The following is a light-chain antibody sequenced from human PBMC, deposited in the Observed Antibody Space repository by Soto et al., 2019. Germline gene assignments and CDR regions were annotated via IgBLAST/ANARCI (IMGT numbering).Light chain of an antibody. J-gene: IGKJ1*01. CDR3: QQRSNWRAT. V-gene: IGKV3-11*01. Sequence: EIVVTQSPATLSLSPGERATLSCRASQSVSSYLAWYQQKPGQAPRLLIYDASNRATGIPARFSGSGSGTDFTLTISSLEPEDFAVYYCQQRSNWRATFGQGTKVDI. CDR2: DAS. CDR1: QSVSSY.